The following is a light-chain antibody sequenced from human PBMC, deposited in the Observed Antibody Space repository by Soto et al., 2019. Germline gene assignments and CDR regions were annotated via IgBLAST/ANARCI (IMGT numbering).Light chain of an antibody. CDR3: QFYDSSLSGYV. CDR1: SSNIGADYD. Sequence: QSVLTQPPSLSGAPGQRVTISCTGSSSNIGADYDVHWYQQIPGTAPKLLIYGNNDRPSGVPDRFSGSKSGTSASLAITGLQAEDEADYYCQFYDSSLSGYVFGTGTKVTVL. V-gene: IGLV1-40*01. CDR2: GNN. J-gene: IGLJ1*01.